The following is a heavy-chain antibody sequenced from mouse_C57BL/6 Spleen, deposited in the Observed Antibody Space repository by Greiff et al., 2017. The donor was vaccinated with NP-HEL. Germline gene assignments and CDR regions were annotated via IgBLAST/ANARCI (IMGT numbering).Heavy chain of an antibody. J-gene: IGHJ2*01. CDR3: ARGKTGYFDY. CDR1: GYTFTSYW. CDR2: IDPSDSYT. V-gene: IGHV1-69*01. D-gene: IGHD4-1*01. Sequence: VQLQQPGAELVMPGASVKLSCKASGYTFTSYWMHWVKQRPGQGLEWIGEIDPSDSYTNYNQKFKGKSTLTVDKSSSTAYMQLSSLTSEDSAVCYCARGKTGYFDYWGQGTTLTVSS.